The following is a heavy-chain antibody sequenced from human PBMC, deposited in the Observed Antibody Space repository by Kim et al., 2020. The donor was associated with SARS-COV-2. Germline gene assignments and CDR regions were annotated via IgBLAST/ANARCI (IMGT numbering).Heavy chain of an antibody. CDR2: T. CDR3: ARRGYYDAFDI. J-gene: IGHJ3*02. V-gene: IGHV4-4*09. Sequence: TTSNPSLKSRVTISVATSKNQFSLKRSSVTAADTAVYYCARRGYYDAFDIWGQGTMVTVSS. D-gene: IGHD3-10*01.